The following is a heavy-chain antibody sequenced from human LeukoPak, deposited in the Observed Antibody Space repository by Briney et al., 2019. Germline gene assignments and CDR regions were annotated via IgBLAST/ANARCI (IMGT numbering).Heavy chain of an antibody. CDR3: AKDPLQYYYDSSGYYYDY. V-gene: IGHV3-30*02. CDR2: IRYDGSNK. J-gene: IGHJ4*02. D-gene: IGHD3-22*01. CDR1: GFTFSSYG. Sequence: PGGSLRLSCAASGFTFSSYGMHWVRQAPGKGLEWVAFIRYDGSNKYYADSVKGRFTISRDNSKNTLYLQMNSLRAEDTAVCYCAKDPLQYYYDSSGYYYDYWGQGTLVTVSS.